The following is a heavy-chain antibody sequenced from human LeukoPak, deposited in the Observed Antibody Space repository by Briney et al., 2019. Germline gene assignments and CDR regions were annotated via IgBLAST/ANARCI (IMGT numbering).Heavy chain of an antibody. J-gene: IGHJ5*02. CDR3: ARDYNWNDSGGSWFDP. CDR1: GGSISSSSYY. D-gene: IGHD1-1*01. V-gene: IGHV4-39*07. Sequence: ESSETLSLTCTVSGGSISSSSYYRGWIRQPPGKGLEWIGSIYYSGSTYYNPSLKSRVTISVDTSKNQFSLKLSSVTAADTAVYYCARDYNWNDSGGSWFDPWGQGTLVTVSS. CDR2: IYYSGST.